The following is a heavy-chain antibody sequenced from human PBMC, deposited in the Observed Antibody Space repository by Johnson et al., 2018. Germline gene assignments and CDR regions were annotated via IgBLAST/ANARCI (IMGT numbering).Heavy chain of an antibody. V-gene: IGHV3-11*04. CDR1: GFTFSDYY. J-gene: IGHJ6*02. CDR2: ISDSGSSR. D-gene: IGHD1-26*01. CDR3: AGDTNSGSSYYYYYGMDV. Sequence: QVQLVESGGGVVQPGRSLRLSCAASGFTFSDYYMSWMRQAPGKGLEWVSYISDSGSSRYYADSVKGRFTISRDNAKNSLYLKMNSLRAEDTAVYYCAGDTNSGSSYYYYYGMDVWGQGTTVTVSS.